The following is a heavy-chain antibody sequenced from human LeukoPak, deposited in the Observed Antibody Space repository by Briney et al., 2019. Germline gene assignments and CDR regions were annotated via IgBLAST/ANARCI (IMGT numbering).Heavy chain of an antibody. D-gene: IGHD6-13*01. CDR1: GFTFDDYA. J-gene: IGHJ5*02. CDR2: ISWDGGST. Sequence: GGSLRLSCAASGFTFDDYAMHWVRQAPGRGLEWVSLISWDGGSTYYADSVKGRFTISRDNSKNSLYLQMNSLRAEDTALYYCAKGTSSWHEFDPWGQGTLVTVSS. V-gene: IGHV3-43D*03. CDR3: AKGTSSWHEFDP.